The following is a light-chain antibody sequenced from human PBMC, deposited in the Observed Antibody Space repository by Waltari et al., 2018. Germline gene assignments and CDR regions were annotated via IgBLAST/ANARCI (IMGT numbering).Light chain of an antibody. Sequence: EIVLTQSPGTLSLPPGERATLSCRASQSVGRTLAWYQQQPGQAPSLLIYAASNRTTAIPDRFSGSGSGTNFSLTISRLEPEDFAVYYCQHYVRLPATFGQGTKVAIK. CDR3: QHYVRLPAT. J-gene: IGKJ1*01. V-gene: IGKV3-20*01. CDR2: AAS. CDR1: QSVGRT.